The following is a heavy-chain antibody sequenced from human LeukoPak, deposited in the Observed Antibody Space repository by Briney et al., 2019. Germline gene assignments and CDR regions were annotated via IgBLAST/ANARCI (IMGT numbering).Heavy chain of an antibody. D-gene: IGHD3-22*01. CDR3: ATAIGYYHDDSGDQIAFDY. CDR1: GGSLSSSTYS. V-gene: IGHV4-39*01. CDR2: IYYSGNT. Sequence: PSETLSLTCTVSGGSLSSSTYSWGWIRQPPGKGLQLIGTIYYSGNTYYNPSLKSRGAISVDTSKNQFSLKLNSVTAADAAVYYCATAIGYYHDDSGDQIAFDYWGQGTLVAVSS. J-gene: IGHJ4*02.